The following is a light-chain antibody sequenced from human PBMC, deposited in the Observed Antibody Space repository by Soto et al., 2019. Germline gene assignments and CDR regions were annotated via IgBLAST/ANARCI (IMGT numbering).Light chain of an antibody. CDR3: QQTYVAPVT. V-gene: IGKV1-39*01. CDR2: ATS. CDR1: QNIKSF. Sequence: DIQMTQSPSSLSASVGERVTITCRASQNIKSFLNWYQQKPGKAPKLLIYATSSVQSGVPARFSGGRSGTDFSLSISSLQPEDVATYYCQQTYVAPVTFGGWTKVEI. J-gene: IGKJ4*01.